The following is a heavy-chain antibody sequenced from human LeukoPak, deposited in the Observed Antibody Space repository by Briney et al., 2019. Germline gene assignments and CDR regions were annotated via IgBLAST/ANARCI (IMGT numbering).Heavy chain of an antibody. J-gene: IGHJ4*01. CDR1: NYSINSHYC. Sequence: SETLSLTCSVSNYSINSHYCWVWLRQTPRKGLEWLGSIHRSGSVYYNDNPSLQSRVAMSMDSSNNQFSLRLTSLTAADTAIYYCARDQVAPATAIEFWGLGTLVTVSS. V-gene: IGHV4-38-2*02. D-gene: IGHD2-2*02. CDR2: IHRSGSV. CDR3: ARDQVAPATAIEF.